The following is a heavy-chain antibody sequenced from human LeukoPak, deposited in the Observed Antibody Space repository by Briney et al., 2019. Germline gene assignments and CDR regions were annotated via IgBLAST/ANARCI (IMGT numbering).Heavy chain of an antibody. CDR1: GFTFSSYG. CDR2: ISYDGSNK. D-gene: IGHD6-13*01. Sequence: PGGSLRLSCAASGFTFSSYGMHWVRQAPGKGLEWVAVISYDGSNKYYADSVKGRFTISRDNSKNTLYLQMNSLRAEDTAVYYCAKDDIGSSWYFGSFDYWGQGTLVTVSS. CDR3: AKDDIGSSWYFGSFDY. V-gene: IGHV3-30*18. J-gene: IGHJ4*02.